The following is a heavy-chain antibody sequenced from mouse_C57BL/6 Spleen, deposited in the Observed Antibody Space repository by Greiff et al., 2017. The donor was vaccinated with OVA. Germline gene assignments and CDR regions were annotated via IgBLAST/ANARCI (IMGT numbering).Heavy chain of an antibody. Sequence: EVMLVESGGGLVKPGGSLKLSCAASGFTFSSYAMSWVRQTPEKRLEWVATISDGGSYTYYPDNVKGRFTISRDKAKNTLDLQMSHLKSEDTAMYYCARDTAQATLDYWGQGTTLTVSS. CDR2: ISDGGSYT. CDR1: GFTFSSYA. D-gene: IGHD3-2*02. J-gene: IGHJ2*01. CDR3: ARDTAQATLDY. V-gene: IGHV5-4*03.